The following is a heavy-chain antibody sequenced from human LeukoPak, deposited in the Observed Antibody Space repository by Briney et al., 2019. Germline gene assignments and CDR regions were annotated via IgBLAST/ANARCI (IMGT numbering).Heavy chain of an antibody. V-gene: IGHV3-30*18. Sequence: PGGSLRLSCAASGFTFSSYGMHWVRQAPGKGLEWVAVISYDGSNKYYADSVKGRFTISRDNSKNTLYLQMNSLRAEDTAVYYCAKGRRGYSYGYDAFDIWGQGTMVTVSS. J-gene: IGHJ3*02. CDR1: GFTFSSYG. CDR2: ISYDGSNK. D-gene: IGHD5-18*01. CDR3: AKGRRGYSYGYDAFDI.